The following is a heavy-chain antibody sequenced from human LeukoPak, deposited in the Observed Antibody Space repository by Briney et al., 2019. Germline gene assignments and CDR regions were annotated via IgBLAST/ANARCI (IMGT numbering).Heavy chain of an antibody. CDR1: GGSFSGYY. CDR3: ARTTLLSSDWSPDAFDV. CDR2: IYTSGST. V-gene: IGHV4-59*10. D-gene: IGHD3-9*01. Sequence: PSETLSLTCAVYGGSFSGYYWSWIRQPPGKGLEWIGRIYTSGSTNYNPSLKSRVTMSVDTSKNQSSLRLSSVTAADTAVYYCARTTLLSSDWSPDAFDVWGQGTMVTVSS. J-gene: IGHJ3*01.